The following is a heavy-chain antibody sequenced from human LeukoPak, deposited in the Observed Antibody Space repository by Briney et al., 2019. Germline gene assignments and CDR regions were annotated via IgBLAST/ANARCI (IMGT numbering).Heavy chain of an antibody. CDR3: AEDGARAYYDFWSGLPGQYYYYGTDV. D-gene: IGHD3-3*01. CDR1: GFTFDDYA. V-gene: IGHV3-43*02. J-gene: IGHJ6*02. Sequence: GGSLRLSCAASGFTFDDYAMHWVRQAPGKGLEWVSLISGDGGSTYYADSVKGRFTISRDNSKNSLYLQMNSLRTEDTALYYCAEDGARAYYDFWSGLPGQYYYYGTDVWGQGTTVTVSS. CDR2: ISGDGGST.